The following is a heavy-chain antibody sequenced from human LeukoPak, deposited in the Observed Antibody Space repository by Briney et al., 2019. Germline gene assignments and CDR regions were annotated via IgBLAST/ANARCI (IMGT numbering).Heavy chain of an antibody. CDR3: ARHGNRLPLDY. J-gene: IGHJ4*02. Sequence: SETLSLTCTVSGGSISSSSYYWGWIRQPPGKGLGWIGSIYYSGSTYYNPSLKSRVTISVDTSKNQFSLKLSSVTAADTAVYYCARHGNRLPLDYWGQGTLVTVSS. CDR1: GGSISSSSYY. D-gene: IGHD4-23*01. V-gene: IGHV4-39*01. CDR2: IYYSGST.